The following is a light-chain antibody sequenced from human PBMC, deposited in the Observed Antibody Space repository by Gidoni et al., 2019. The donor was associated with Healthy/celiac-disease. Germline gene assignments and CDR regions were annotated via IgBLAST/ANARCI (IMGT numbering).Light chain of an antibody. J-gene: IGKJ4*01. Sequence: DIVLTQSPATLSLSPGERATLSCRASQSVSSYLAWYQQKPGQAPRLLIYDASNRATGIPARCSGSGSGTDFTLNISSLEPEDFAVYYCQQRSNWLTFGGGTKVEIK. V-gene: IGKV3-11*01. CDR3: QQRSNWLT. CDR1: QSVSSY. CDR2: DAS.